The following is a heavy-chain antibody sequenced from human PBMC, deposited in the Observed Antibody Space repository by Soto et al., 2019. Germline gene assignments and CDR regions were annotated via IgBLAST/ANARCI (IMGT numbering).Heavy chain of an antibody. Sequence: GASVKVSCKASGYTFTSYGISRVRQAPGQGLEWMGWINAYNGNTNYAQKVQGRVTMTTDTSTSTAYMELRSLRSDDTAVYYCARDVGYGLIDGWGQGTLVTVSS. CDR1: GYTFTSYG. V-gene: IGHV1-18*01. CDR2: INAYNGNT. CDR3: ARDVGYGLIDG. D-gene: IGHD5-18*01. J-gene: IGHJ4*02.